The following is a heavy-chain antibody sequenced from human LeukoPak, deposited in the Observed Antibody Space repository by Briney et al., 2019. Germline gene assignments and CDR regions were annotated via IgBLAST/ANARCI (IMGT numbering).Heavy chain of an antibody. D-gene: IGHD6-19*01. CDR1: GFTFDDYG. V-gene: IGHV3-9*01. J-gene: IGHJ5*01. CDR3: AKVDGYNSGWYDS. CDR2: ISWNSGNI. Sequence: GGTLRLSCAASGFTFDDYGMHWVRQPPGKGLEWVSGISWNSGNIGYADSVKGRFTISRDNAKNSLYLQMNSLRAEDTALYYCAKVDGYNSGWYDSWGQGTLVTVSS.